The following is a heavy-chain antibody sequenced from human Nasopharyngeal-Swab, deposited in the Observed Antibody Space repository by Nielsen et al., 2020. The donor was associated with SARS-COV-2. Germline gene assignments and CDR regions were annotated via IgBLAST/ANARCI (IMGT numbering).Heavy chain of an antibody. CDR3: AKVGGGVGY. V-gene: IGHV3-23*01. CDR1: GFTFNNYA. CDR2: LSGSGGTA. J-gene: IGHJ4*02. Sequence: GESLKISCVASGFTFNNYAMSWVRQAPGKGLEWVSTLSGSGGTAYYADSVKGRFTISRDNSKNTLFLQMNSLRAEDTALYYCAKVGGGVGYWGQGTLVTVSS. D-gene: IGHD3-16*01.